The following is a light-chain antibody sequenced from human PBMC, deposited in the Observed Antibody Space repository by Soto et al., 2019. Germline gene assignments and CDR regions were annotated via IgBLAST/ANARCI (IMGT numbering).Light chain of an antibody. Sequence: DIQMTQSPSSLSASVGDRVTITCRASQGLSNSVAWFLQKPGKAPKSLIFAASNLQGGVPSKFSGSGSRTDFTLTTSSLQPEDFATYYCQQYATYPFTFGPGTKVDVK. V-gene: IGKV1-16*02. CDR3: QQYATYPFT. J-gene: IGKJ3*01. CDR1: QGLSNS. CDR2: AAS.